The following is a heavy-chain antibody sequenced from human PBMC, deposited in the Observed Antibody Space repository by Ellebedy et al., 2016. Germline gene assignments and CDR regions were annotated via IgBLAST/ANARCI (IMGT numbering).Heavy chain of an antibody. CDR2: ISTSGDYI. V-gene: IGHV3-21*04. CDR3: ARDNLIEQLVPC. Sequence: GESLKISXAASGFIFSYYGMNWVRQAPGKGLEWVSSISTSGDYIYYADSVKGRFTISRDNAKNSLYLQMNSLRAEDTAVYYCARDNLIEQLVPCWGQGTLVTVSS. D-gene: IGHD6-6*01. CDR1: GFIFSYYG. J-gene: IGHJ4*02.